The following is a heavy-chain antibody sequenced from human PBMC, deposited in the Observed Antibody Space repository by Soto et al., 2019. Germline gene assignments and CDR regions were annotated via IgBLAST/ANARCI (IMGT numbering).Heavy chain of an antibody. CDR1: GFTFSSYA. CDR2: ISYDGSNK. J-gene: IGHJ4*02. V-gene: IGHV3-30-3*01. D-gene: IGHD6-19*01. Sequence: QVQLVESGGGVVQPGRSLRLSCAASGFTFSSYAMHWVRQAPGKGLEWVAVISYDGSNKYYADSVKGRFTISRDNSKNTLYLQINSLRAEDTAVYYCAREVSDQAVAGICDYWGQGTLVTVSS. CDR3: AREVSDQAVAGICDY.